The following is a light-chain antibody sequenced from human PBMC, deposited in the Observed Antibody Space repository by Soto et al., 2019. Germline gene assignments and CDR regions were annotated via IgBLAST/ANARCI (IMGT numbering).Light chain of an antibody. CDR1: QSLLHTDGKNS. Sequence: DIVMTQSPLFLPVTPGEPASISCRSSQSLLHTDGKNSLDWYLQKPVHSPQLLIFWGSNRASGVPDRFSGSGSGTDFTLKISRVEAEDVGVYYCMQALQTPPTFGQGTKVEI. CDR3: MQALQTPPT. V-gene: IGKV2-28*01. CDR2: WGS. J-gene: IGKJ1*01.